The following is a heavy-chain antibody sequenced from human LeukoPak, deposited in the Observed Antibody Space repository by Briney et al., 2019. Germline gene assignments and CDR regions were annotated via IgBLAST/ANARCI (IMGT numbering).Heavy chain of an antibody. CDR3: ARSAAGYYDSSGYYYRPFDY. CDR1: GGSISSYY. V-gene: IGHV4-59*01. CDR2: IYYSGST. J-gene: IGHJ4*02. Sequence: PSETLSLTCTVSGGSISSYYWSWIRQPPGKGLEWIGYIYYSGSTNYNPSLKSRVTISIDTSKNQFSLKLSSVTAADTAVYYCARSAAGYYDSSGYYYRPFDYWGQGTLVTVSS. D-gene: IGHD3-22*01.